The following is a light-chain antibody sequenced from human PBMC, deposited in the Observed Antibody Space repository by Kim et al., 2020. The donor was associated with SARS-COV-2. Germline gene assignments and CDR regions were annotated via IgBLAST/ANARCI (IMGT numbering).Light chain of an antibody. J-gene: IGKJ2*01. V-gene: IGKV3-20*01. CDR2: DAS. CDR1: QSVSNSY. CDR3: QQYRTSPLT. Sequence: SPGEKATHPCRASQSVSNSYLPGYQQATGQAPGLLLYDASCGATGITDRYSGSGSETDFSLTLSSLEPGDFAVYSCQQYRTSPLTFGRGTRLEI.